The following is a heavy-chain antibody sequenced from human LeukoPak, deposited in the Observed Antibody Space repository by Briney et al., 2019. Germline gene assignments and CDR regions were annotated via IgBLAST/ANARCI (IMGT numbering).Heavy chain of an antibody. Sequence: PGGSLRLSCAASGFTFDDYGMSWVRHAPGEGLEWVSGINWNGGTTGYADSVKGRFTISRDNAKNSLYLQMNSLRAEDTALYYCAREGSGSPHYGMDVWGQGTTVTVSS. CDR2: INWNGGTT. CDR1: GFTFDDYG. J-gene: IGHJ6*02. CDR3: AREGSGSPHYGMDV. D-gene: IGHD3-10*01. V-gene: IGHV3-20*04.